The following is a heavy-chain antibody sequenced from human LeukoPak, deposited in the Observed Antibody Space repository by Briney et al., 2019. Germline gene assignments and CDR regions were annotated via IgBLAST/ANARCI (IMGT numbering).Heavy chain of an antibody. CDR2: ISAYNGNT. J-gene: IGHJ4*02. V-gene: IGHV1-18*01. CDR1: GYTFTSYG. D-gene: IGHD3-3*01. CDR3: ARDSPGNYDFWSGYYRFDY. Sequence: ASVKVSCKASGYTFTSYGISWVRQAPGQGLEWMGWISAYNGNTNYAQKLQGRVTMTTDTSTSTAYMELRSLRSDDTAVYYCARDSPGNYDFWSGYYRFDYWGQGTLVTVSS.